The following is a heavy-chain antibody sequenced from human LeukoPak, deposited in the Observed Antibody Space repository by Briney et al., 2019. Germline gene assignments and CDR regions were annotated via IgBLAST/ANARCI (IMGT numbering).Heavy chain of an antibody. Sequence: GGSLRLSCAASGFTFDDYAMHWVRQAPGKGLEWVSGISWNSGSIGYADSVEGRFTISRDNAKNSLYLQMNSLRAEDTALYYCAKDIWFGNWGQGTMVTVSS. CDR3: AKDIWFGN. D-gene: IGHD3-10*01. J-gene: IGHJ3*01. CDR2: ISWNSGSI. V-gene: IGHV3-9*01. CDR1: GFTFDDYA.